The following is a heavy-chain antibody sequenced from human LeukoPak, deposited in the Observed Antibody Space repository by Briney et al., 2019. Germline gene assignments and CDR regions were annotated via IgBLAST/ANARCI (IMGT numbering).Heavy chain of an antibody. V-gene: IGHV1-69*13. Sequence: SVRVSCKASGGTFSSYAISWVRQAPGQGLEWMGGIIPIFGTANYAQKFQGRVTITADESTSTAYMELSSLRSEDTAVYYCARDQCSGGSCYPGYNWFDPWGQGTLVTVSS. J-gene: IGHJ5*02. CDR2: IIPIFGTA. CDR3: ARDQCSGGSCYPGYNWFDP. CDR1: GGTFSSYA. D-gene: IGHD2-15*01.